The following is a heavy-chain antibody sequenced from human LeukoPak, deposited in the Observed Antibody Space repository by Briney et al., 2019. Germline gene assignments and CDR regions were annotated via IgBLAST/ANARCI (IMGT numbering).Heavy chain of an antibody. D-gene: IGHD3-3*01. CDR2: ISSSSSYI. J-gene: IGHJ6*02. Sequence: GGSLRLSRAASGFTFSSYSMNWVRQAPGKGLEWVSSISSSSSYIYYADSVKGRFTISRDNAKNSLYLQMNSLRAEDTAVYYCASTPQSYDFWSGYYLYGMDVWGQGTTVTVSS. CDR3: ASTPQSYDFWSGYYLYGMDV. CDR1: GFTFSSYS. V-gene: IGHV3-21*01.